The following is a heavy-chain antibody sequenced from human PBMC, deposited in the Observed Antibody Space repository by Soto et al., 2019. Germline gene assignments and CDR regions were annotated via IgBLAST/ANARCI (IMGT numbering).Heavy chain of an antibody. CDR1: GFTFINAW. J-gene: IGHJ4*02. Sequence: RGSLRLSCAAPGFTFINAWMNWVRQAPGKGLEWVGRIKTKTDGGTTDYAAPVKGRFTISRDDSKNTLDLQMNSLKTEDTAVYYCATGAGSPAEHFDYWGQGTLVTVSS. V-gene: IGHV3-15*01. D-gene: IGHD3-10*01. CDR3: ATGAGSPAEHFDY. CDR2: IKTKTDGGTT.